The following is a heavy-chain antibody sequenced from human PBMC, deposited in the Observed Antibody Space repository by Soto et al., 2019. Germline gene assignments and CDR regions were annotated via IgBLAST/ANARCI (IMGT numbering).Heavy chain of an antibody. CDR2: ISYDGSNK. CDR1: GFTFSSYA. J-gene: IGHJ4*02. Sequence: GGSLRLSCAASGFTFSSYAMHWVRQAPGKGLEWVAVISYDGSNKYYADSVKGRFTISRDNSKNTLYLQMNSLRAEDTAVYYCARDREWLDIDYWGQGTLVTVSS. D-gene: IGHD3-3*01. CDR3: ARDREWLDIDY. V-gene: IGHV3-30-3*01.